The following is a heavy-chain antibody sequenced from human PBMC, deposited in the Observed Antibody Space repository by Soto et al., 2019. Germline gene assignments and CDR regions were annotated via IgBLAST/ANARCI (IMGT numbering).Heavy chain of an antibody. CDR1: GFTFSSYW. CDR3: ARVPTGKYGVWNY. Sequence: EEQLVESGGGLVQPGGSLRLSCAASGFTFSSYWMHWVRQAPGKGLVWVSRINPGGSITAYADSVKGRFTISRDNAKNTLYLKMNTLRGDDTAVYYCARVPTGKYGVWNYWGQGTLVTVS. CDR2: INPGGSIT. D-gene: IGHD2-8*01. J-gene: IGHJ4*02. V-gene: IGHV3-74*01.